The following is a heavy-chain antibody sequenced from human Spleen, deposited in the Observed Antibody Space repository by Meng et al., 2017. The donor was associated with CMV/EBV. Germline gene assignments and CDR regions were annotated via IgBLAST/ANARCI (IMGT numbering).Heavy chain of an antibody. CDR2: ISAYNGNT. CDR1: GYTFTDYY. J-gene: IGHJ6*02. Sequence: ASVKVSCKASGYTFTDYYMHWVRQAPGQGLEWMGWISAYNGNTNYAQKLQGRVTMTTDTSTSTAYMELRSLRSDDTAVYYCARVYCSSTSCYNWDRDYYYYGMDVWGQGTTVTVSS. V-gene: IGHV1-18*04. D-gene: IGHD2-2*02. CDR3: ARVYCSSTSCYNWDRDYYYYGMDV.